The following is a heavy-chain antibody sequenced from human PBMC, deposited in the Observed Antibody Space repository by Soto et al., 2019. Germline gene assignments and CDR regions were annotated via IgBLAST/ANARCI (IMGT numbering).Heavy chain of an antibody. CDR2: ISYDGSNK. D-gene: IGHD3-16*01. CDR3: EKDFFWGSYIPYYFDY. Sequence: GGSLRLSCAASGFTFSSYGMHWVRQAPGKGLEWVAVISYDGSNKYYADSVKGRFTISRDNSKNTLYLQMNSLRAEDTAVYYCEKDFFWGSYIPYYFDYCGQLTLVPVSS. CDR1: GFTFSSYG. J-gene: IGHJ4*02. V-gene: IGHV3-30*18.